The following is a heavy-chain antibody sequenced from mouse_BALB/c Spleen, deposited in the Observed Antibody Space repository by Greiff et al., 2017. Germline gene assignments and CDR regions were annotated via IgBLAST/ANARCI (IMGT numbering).Heavy chain of an antibody. J-gene: IGHJ1*01. CDR2: IWAGGST. Sequence: VQLVESGPGLVAPSQSLSITCTVSGFSLTSYGVHWVRQPPGKGLEWLGVIWAGGSTNYNSALMSRLSISKDNSKSQVFLKMNSLQTDDTAMYYCARDGGTTVHWYFDVWGAGTTVTVSS. V-gene: IGHV2-9*02. D-gene: IGHD1-1*01. CDR1: GFSLTSYG. CDR3: ARDGGTTVHWYFDV.